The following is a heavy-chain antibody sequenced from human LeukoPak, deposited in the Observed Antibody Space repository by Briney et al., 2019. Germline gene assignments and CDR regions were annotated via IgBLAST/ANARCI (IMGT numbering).Heavy chain of an antibody. CDR3: AKDPYSTVTIGYGPFDY. CDR1: GFTFSSYG. J-gene: IGHJ4*02. D-gene: IGHD4-17*01. V-gene: IGHV3-30*02. Sequence: GGSLRLSCAASGFTFSSYGMHWVRQAPGKGLEWVAFIRYDGSNKYYADSVKGRFTISRDNSKNTLYLQMNNLRAEDTAVYYCAKDPYSTVTIGYGPFDYWGQGTLVTVSS. CDR2: IRYDGSNK.